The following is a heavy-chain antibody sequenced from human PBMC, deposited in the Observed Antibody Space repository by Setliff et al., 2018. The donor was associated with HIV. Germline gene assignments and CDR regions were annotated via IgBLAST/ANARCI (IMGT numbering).Heavy chain of an antibody. CDR1: GFTFSSYS. D-gene: IGHD4-17*01. Sequence: GGSLRLSCAASGFTFSSYSMNWVRQAPGKGLEWVSYISSSSSTIYYADSVKGRFTISRDNAKNSLYLQMNSLRAEDTAVYYCASGREQGLRHAFDIWGQGAMVTVSS. J-gene: IGHJ3*02. CDR3: ASGREQGLRHAFDI. V-gene: IGHV3-48*01. CDR2: ISSSSSTI.